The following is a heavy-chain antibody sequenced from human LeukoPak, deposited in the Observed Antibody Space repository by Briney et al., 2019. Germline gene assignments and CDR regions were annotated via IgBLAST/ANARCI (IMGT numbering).Heavy chain of an antibody. CDR1: GYTFTGYY. CDR3: ARDLDSSGYYSYFDY. Sequence: ASVKVSCKASGYTFTGYYMHWVRQAPGQGLEWMGWINPNSGGTNYAQKFQGRATMTRDTSISTAYMELSRLRSDDTAVYYCARDLDSSGYYSYFDYWGQGTLVTVSS. D-gene: IGHD3-22*01. CDR2: INPNSGGT. V-gene: IGHV1-2*02. J-gene: IGHJ4*02.